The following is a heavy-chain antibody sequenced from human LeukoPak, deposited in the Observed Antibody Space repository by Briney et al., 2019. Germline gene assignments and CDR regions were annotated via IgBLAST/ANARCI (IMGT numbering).Heavy chain of an antibody. V-gene: IGHV3-9*01. Sequence: SLRLSCAASGFTFDDYAMHWVRQAPGKGLEWVSGISWNSGSIGYADSVKGRFTISRDNAKNSLYLQMNSLRAEDTALYYCAKDYSSGWYPPLYYYYYGMDVWGQGTTVTVSS. D-gene: IGHD6-19*01. CDR3: AKDYSSGWYPPLYYYYYGMDV. CDR2: ISWNSGSI. CDR1: GFTFDDYA. J-gene: IGHJ6*02.